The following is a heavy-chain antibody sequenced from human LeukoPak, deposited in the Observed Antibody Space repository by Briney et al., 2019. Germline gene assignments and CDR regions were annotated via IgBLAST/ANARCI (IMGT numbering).Heavy chain of an antibody. CDR2: IYYSGST. J-gene: IGHJ5*02. V-gene: IGHV4-59*01. Sequence: SETLSLTCAVYGGSFSGYYWSWIRQPPGKGLEWIGYIYYSGSTNYNPSLKSRVTISVDTSKNQFSLKLSSVTAADTAVYYCARGGYDYPLFNWFDPWGQGTLVTVSS. CDR1: GGSFSGYY. CDR3: ARGGYDYPLFNWFDP. D-gene: IGHD5-12*01.